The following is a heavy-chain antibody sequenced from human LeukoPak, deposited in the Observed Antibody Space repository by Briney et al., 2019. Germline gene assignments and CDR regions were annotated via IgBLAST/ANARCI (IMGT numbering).Heavy chain of an antibody. CDR3: ARGGVTATQRLDY. J-gene: IGHJ4*02. D-gene: IGHD2-21*02. CDR2: INSSGGST. Sequence: DSVKLSCKASGYTFTSYYMHWVRHAPGQGLEWMGIINSSGGSTSYAQKFQGRVTMTNDTSTSTVYMELSSLRCEDTAVYYCARGGVTATQRLDYWGQGTLVTVSS. CDR1: GYTFTSYY. V-gene: IGHV1-46*01.